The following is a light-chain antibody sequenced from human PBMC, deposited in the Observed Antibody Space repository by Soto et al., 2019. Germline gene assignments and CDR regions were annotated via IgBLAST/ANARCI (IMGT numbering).Light chain of an antibody. CDR3: FSFTTDWTHV. J-gene: IGLJ1*01. CDR2: EVS. V-gene: IGLV2-14*01. CDR1: SSDIGAYNY. Sequence: QSVLTQPASVSGSPGQSITISCTGSSSDIGAYNYVSWFQQYPGKAPKLIISEVSNRPSGVSNRFSGSKSGTAASLTISGLQTEDEADYFCFSFTTDWTHVFGTGTKDT.